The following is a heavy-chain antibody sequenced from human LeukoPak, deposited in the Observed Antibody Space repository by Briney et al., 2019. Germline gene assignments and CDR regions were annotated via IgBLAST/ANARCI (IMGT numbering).Heavy chain of an antibody. CDR1: GYTFTTYG. J-gene: IGHJ4*02. CDR2: ISPYNGNT. Sequence: ASVKVSCKASGYTFTTYGITWVRQAPGQGLEWMGWISPYNGNTNYAQRLQGRVTMTTDTSTSTAYMELRSLRSDDTAVYYCATDSNIYDVLTGYSYYLDSWGQGTLVTVSA. CDR3: ATDSNIYDVLTGYSYYLDS. D-gene: IGHD3-9*01. V-gene: IGHV1-18*01.